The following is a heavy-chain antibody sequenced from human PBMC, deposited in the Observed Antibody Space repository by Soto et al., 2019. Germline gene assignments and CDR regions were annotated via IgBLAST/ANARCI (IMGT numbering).Heavy chain of an antibody. J-gene: IGHJ4*02. Sequence: GGSLRLSCAASGFTVSSNYMSWVRQAPGKGLEWVSVIYSGGSTYYADSVKGRFTISRDNSKNTLYLQMNSLRAEDTAVYYCARTLYGDNVDYWGRGTLVTVSS. CDR2: IYSGGST. V-gene: IGHV3-53*05. CDR3: ARTLYGDNVDY. CDR1: GFTVSSNY. D-gene: IGHD4-17*01.